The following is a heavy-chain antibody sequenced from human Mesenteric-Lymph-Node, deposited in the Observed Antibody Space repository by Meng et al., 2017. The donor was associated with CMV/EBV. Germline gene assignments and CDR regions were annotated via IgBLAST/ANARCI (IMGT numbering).Heavy chain of an antibody. J-gene: IGHJ3*02. CDR3: AKGVNSGSHYRAFDM. Sequence: GESLKISCAASGFTFSDYYMSWIRQAPGKGLEWVSYISSSGSTIYYADSVKGRFTISRDNAKNSLYLQMNSLRAEDTAVYYCAKGVNSGSHYRAFDMLGQGTMVTVSS. CDR2: ISSSGSTI. CDR1: GFTFSDYY. V-gene: IGHV3-11*01. D-gene: IGHD3-22*01.